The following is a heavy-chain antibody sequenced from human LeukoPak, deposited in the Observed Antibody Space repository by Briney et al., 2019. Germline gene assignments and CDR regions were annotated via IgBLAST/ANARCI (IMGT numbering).Heavy chain of an antibody. D-gene: IGHD5-24*01. V-gene: IGHV1-69*13. CDR1: GGTFSSYA. CDR2: IIPIFGTA. J-gene: IGHJ6*02. Sequence: AASVKVSCKASGGTFSSYAISWVRQAPGQGLEWMGGIIPIFGTANYAQKFQGRVTITADESTSTAYMELSSLRSEDTAVYYCARDLGRDGYNFGYYYGMDVWGQGTTVTVSS. CDR3: ARDLGRDGYNFGYYYGMDV.